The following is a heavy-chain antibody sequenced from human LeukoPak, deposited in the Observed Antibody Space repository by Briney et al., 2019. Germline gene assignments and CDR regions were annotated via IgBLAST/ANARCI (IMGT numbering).Heavy chain of an antibody. CDR1: GFTFSIYA. V-gene: IGHV3-23*01. D-gene: IGHD2-15*01. J-gene: IGHJ4*02. CDR2: ISGSGGNT. Sequence: GGSLRLSCGASGFTFSIYAMSWVRQAPGKGLEWVSAISGSGGNTYYADSVKGRFSISRDNSKNTLYLQMNSLRAEDTAVYYCAKGVVVVAAKYYFDYWGQGTLVTVSS. CDR3: AKGVVVVAAKYYFDY.